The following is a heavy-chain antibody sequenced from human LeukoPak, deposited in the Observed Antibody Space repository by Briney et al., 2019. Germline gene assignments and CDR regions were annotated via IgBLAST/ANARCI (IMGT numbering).Heavy chain of an antibody. CDR2: ISGSGDNT. Sequence: GGSLRLSCTASGFTFSSYAMSWVRQAPGKGLEWVSSISGSGDNTYYADSVKGRFTISRDNAKNSLYLQMNSLRAEDTAVYYCASSYSSDYWGQGTLVTVSS. J-gene: IGHJ4*02. CDR1: GFTFSSYA. D-gene: IGHD1-26*01. V-gene: IGHV3-23*01. CDR3: ASSYSSDY.